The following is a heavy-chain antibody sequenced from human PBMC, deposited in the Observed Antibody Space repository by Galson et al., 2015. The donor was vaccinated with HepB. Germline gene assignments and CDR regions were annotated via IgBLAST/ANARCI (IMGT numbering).Heavy chain of an antibody. Sequence: SLRLSCAASGFTFSGYAMQWVRQAPGKGLEWVAVISYDGGYQYYADSVQGRFTISRDNSKNTIYLEMNSLRREDTAVYYCTRDRYCSGTRCYSGYYYYGMDVWGQGTTVTVSS. J-gene: IGHJ6*02. CDR1: GFTFSGYA. CDR2: ISYDGGYQ. D-gene: IGHD2-15*01. V-gene: IGHV3-30*04. CDR3: TRDRYCSGTRCYSGYYYYGMDV.